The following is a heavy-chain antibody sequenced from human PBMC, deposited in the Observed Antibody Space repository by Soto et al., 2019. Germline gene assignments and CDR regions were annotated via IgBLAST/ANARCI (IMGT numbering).Heavy chain of an antibody. V-gene: IGHV4-59*01. D-gene: IGHD3-10*01. Sequence: SETLSLSCTVSGGSISSYYWSWIRQPPGKGMEWIGYIYYSGSTNYNPSLKSRVTISADTSKNQFSLKLSSVTAADTAVYYCARARLDDPEYYFDYWGQGTLVTVSS. J-gene: IGHJ4*02. CDR3: ARARLDDPEYYFDY. CDR2: IYYSGST. CDR1: GGSISSYY.